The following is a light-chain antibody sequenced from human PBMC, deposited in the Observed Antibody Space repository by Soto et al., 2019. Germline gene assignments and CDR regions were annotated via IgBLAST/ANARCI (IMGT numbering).Light chain of an antibody. CDR3: AAYDGDLSGLL. CDR2: RNY. Sequence: QPVLAQPPSVSGTPGQKVTISCSGSSSNIGGTYFVYWYRRLPGTAPKLLIFRNYQRPSGVPDRFSGSQSGTSASLVISGLRPEDEGEYFCAAYDGDLSGLLFGGGTKLTVL. V-gene: IGLV1-47*01. CDR1: SSNIGGTYF. J-gene: IGLJ3*02.